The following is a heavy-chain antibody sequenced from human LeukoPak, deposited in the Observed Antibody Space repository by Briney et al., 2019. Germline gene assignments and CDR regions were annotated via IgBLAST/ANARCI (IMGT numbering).Heavy chain of an antibody. Sequence: GGSLRLSCAASGFTFSNYWMHWVRQAPGKGPVWVSRINTDGNITTYADSVKGQFTISRDNSKSTVYLQMNSLRADDTAVYYCAKERQTGDYFTSDFWGQGTLVTVSS. CDR1: GFTFSNYW. CDR2: INTDGNIT. V-gene: IGHV3-74*01. D-gene: IGHD4-17*01. CDR3: AKERQTGDYFTSDF. J-gene: IGHJ4*02.